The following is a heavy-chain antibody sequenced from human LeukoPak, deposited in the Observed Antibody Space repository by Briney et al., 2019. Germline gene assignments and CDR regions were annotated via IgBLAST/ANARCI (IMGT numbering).Heavy chain of an antibody. V-gene: IGHV4-59*01. D-gene: IGHD3-16*01. J-gene: IGHJ6*02. CDR1: GGSISSYY. CDR2: IYYSGST. CDR3: ATSTYRLGEYYYYGMDV. Sequence: SETLSLTRTVSGGSISSYYWSWIRQPPGKGLEWIGYIYYSGSTNYNPSLKSRVTISVDTSKNQFSLKLSSVTAADTAVYYCATSTYRLGEYYYYGMDVWGQGTTVTVSS.